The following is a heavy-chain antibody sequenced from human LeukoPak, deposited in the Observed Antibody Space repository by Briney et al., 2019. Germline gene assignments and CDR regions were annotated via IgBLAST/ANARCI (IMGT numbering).Heavy chain of an antibody. CDR1: GFTVSSNY. V-gene: IGHV3-66*01. J-gene: IGHJ4*02. CDR3: AKSPKTGFLFDY. D-gene: IGHD1-1*01. Sequence: GGSLRLSCAASGFTVSSNYVSWVRQAPGKGLEWVSVIYGGVNTVDADSVQGRFTISRDNSKNTLYLQMSSLIAEDTAVYYCAKSPKTGFLFDYWGKGTLVTVSS. CDR2: IYGGVNT.